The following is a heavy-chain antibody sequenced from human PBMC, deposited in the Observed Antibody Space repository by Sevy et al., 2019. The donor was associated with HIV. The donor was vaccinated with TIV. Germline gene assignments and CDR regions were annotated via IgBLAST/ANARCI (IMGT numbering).Heavy chain of an antibody. CDR2: ISGSGVTT. Sequence: GGSLRLSCAASGFTFSTYAMSWVRQAPGKGLEWVSGISGSGVTTYYADSVKGRFTISRDNSKNTLYLQMNSLTAEDTAVYYCPKAGVRVGGTFDLFYFDYWGQGTLVTVSS. CDR1: GFTFSTYA. D-gene: IGHD6-19*01. J-gene: IGHJ4*02. V-gene: IGHV3-23*01. CDR3: PKAGVRVGGTFDLFYFDY.